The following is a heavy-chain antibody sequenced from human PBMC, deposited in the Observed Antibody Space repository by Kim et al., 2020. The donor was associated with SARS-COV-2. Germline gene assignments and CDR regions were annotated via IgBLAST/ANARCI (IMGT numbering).Heavy chain of an antibody. CDR2: IYYSGST. CDR1: GGSISSSSYY. V-gene: IGHV4-39*01. Sequence: SETLSLTCTVSGGSISSSSYYWGWIRQPPGKGLEWIGSIYYSGSTYYNPSLKSRVTISVDTSKNQFSLKLSSVTAADTAVYYCARHSRKAAAGTDWFDPWGQGTLVTVSS. D-gene: IGHD6-13*01. CDR3: ARHSRKAAAGTDWFDP. J-gene: IGHJ5*02.